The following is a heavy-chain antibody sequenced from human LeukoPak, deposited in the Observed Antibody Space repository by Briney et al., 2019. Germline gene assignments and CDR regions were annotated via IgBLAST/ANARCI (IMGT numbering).Heavy chain of an antibody. V-gene: IGHV3-33*01. CDR1: GFTFSSYV. D-gene: IGHD6-13*01. Sequence: GLSLRLSCAASGFTFSSYVMHWVRQAPGKGLEWVAVTWYDGTNKYFADSVRGRFSISRDNSKNTLYLQMNSLRAEDTAVYYCARGDRSSWFNFVYWGQGTLVTVSS. J-gene: IGHJ4*02. CDR3: ARGDRSSWFNFVY. CDR2: TWYDGTNK.